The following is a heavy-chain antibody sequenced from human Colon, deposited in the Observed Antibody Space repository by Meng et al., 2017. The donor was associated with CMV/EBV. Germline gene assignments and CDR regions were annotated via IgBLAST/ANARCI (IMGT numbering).Heavy chain of an antibody. Sequence: GESLKISCAASGFTFSRYWMSWVRQAPGKGLEWVANTKQDGSEKYYVDSVKGRFTISRDNAKNSLYLQMNSLRVEDTAVYYCARDIGRYCAGGTCYARPYLYDLDVWGQGTTVTVSS. CDR2: TKQDGSEK. CDR1: GFTFSRYW. CDR3: ARDIGRYCAGGTCYARPYLYDLDV. D-gene: IGHD2-15*01. V-gene: IGHV3-7*01. J-gene: IGHJ6*02.